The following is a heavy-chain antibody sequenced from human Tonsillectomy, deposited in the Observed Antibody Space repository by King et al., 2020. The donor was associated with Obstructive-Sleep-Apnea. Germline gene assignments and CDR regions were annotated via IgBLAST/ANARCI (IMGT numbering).Heavy chain of an antibody. CDR2: IYYSGIN. D-gene: IGHD2-21*02. J-gene: IGHJ2*01. CDR3: ARQAMAYCGGDCYRPHWYLDL. Sequence: VQLQESGPGLGKPSETLSLTCTVSGGSISSYYWSWIRKPPGKGLEGIGYIYYSGINNYNPSLKSRVSILVDPSKNQFSLRLSSVTAADTALYYCARQAMAYCGGDCYRPHWYLDLWGRGTLVIVSS. CDR1: GGSISSYY. V-gene: IGHV4-59*08.